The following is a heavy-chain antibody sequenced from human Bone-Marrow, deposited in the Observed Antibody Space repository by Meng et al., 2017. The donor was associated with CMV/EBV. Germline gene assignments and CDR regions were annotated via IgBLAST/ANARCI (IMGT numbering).Heavy chain of an antibody. J-gene: IGHJ6*02. Sequence: GSDKVSCKAAGYTFTSYGISWVRQAPGQGLEWMGWISAYNGNTNYAQKLQGRVTMTTDTSTSTAYMELRSLRSDDTAVYYCARDSPRSGWYYYYYGMDVWGQGTTVTVSS. CDR1: GYTFTSYG. D-gene: IGHD6-19*01. CDR3: ARDSPRSGWYYYYYGMDV. V-gene: IGHV1-18*01. CDR2: ISAYNGNT.